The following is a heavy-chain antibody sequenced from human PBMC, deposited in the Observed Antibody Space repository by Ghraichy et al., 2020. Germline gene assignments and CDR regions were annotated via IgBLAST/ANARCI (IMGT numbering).Heavy chain of an antibody. D-gene: IGHD1-26*01. J-gene: IGHJ6*02. CDR2: IYYSGST. V-gene: IGHV4-39*07. CDR3: ARDESGSYYSYYYGMDV. CDR1: GGSISSSSYY. Sequence: SETLSLTCTVSGGSISSSSYYWGWIRQPPGKGLEWIGSIYYSGSTYYNPSLKSRVTISVDTSKNQFSLKLSSVTAADTAVYYCARDESGSYYSYYYGMDVWGQGTTVTVSS.